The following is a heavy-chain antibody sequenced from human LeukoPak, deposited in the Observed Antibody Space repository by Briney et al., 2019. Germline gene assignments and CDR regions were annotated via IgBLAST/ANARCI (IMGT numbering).Heavy chain of an antibody. V-gene: IGHV3-23*01. CDR2: ISGSGGST. J-gene: IGHJ4*02. CDR3: ARDVSGTLDY. Sequence: GGSLRLSCAASGFTFSSYAMSWVRQAPGKGLEWVSAISGSGGSTYYADSVKGRFTISRDNSKNTLYLQMNSLRDDDTAVYYCARDVSGTLDYWGQGTLVTVSS. D-gene: IGHD1-26*01. CDR1: GFTFSSYA.